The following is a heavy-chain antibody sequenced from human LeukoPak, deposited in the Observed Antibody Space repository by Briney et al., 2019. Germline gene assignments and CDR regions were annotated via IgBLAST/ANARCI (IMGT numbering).Heavy chain of an antibody. Sequence: PSETLSLTCAVYGGSFSGYYWSWIRQPPGKGLEWIGEINHSGSTNYNPSLKSRVTISVDTSKNQFSLKLSSVTAADTAVYYCATRCCINDFWSGYYKNWFDPWGQGTLVTVSS. D-gene: IGHD3-3*01. J-gene: IGHJ5*02. CDR1: GGSFSGYY. CDR2: INHSGST. V-gene: IGHV4-34*01. CDR3: ATRCCINDFWSGYYKNWFDP.